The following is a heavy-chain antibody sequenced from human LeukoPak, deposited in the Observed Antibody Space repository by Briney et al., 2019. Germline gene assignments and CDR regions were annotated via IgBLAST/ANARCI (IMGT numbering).Heavy chain of an antibody. D-gene: IGHD6-13*01. V-gene: IGHV4-39*07. CDR3: ARASIGYSSSWYFAYFDY. CDR1: GGSISSDSYY. CDR2: IYYSGST. Sequence: PSETLSLTCTVSGGSISSDSYYGGWIRQPPGKGLQWIGCIYYSGSTYYKPSLKSRVTISVDTSKNQFSLKLTSVTAADTAVYYCARASIGYSSSWYFAYFDYWGQGTLVTVSS. J-gene: IGHJ4*02.